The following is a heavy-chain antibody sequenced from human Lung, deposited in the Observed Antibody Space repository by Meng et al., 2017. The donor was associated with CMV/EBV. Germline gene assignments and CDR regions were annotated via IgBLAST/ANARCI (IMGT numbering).Heavy chain of an antibody. CDR1: GFAFRSYS. D-gene: IGHD4-17*01. CDR3: ARAGTTVTFFDH. J-gene: IGHJ4*01. V-gene: IGHV3-21*01. CDR2: ISSSVSDV. Sequence: GGSLRLXCAASGFAFRSYSMNWVRQPPGKGLEWVASISSSVSDVYSADSVKGRFIISRDNGRDSLHLQMNSLRADDTSVYYCARAGTTVTFFDHWGPGTPVTVSS.